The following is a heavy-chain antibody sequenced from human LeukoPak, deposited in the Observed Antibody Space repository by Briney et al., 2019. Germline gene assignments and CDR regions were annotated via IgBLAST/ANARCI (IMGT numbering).Heavy chain of an antibody. V-gene: IGHV3-21*01. CDR1: GFTFSSYS. CDR2: ISSSSSYI. D-gene: IGHD6-13*01. Sequence: PGGSLRLSCAASGFTFSSYSMNWVRQAPGKGLEWVSSISSSSSYICYADSVKGRFTISRDNAKNSLYLQMNSLRAEDTAVYYCARDHSRGIEIDYWAREPWSPSPQ. CDR3: ARDHSRGIEIDY. J-gene: IGHJ4*02.